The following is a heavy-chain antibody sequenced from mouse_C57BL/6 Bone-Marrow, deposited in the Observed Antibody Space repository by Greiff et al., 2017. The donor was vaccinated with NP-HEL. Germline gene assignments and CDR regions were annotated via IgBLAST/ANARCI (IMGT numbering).Heavy chain of an antibody. CDR2: FYPGSGSI. CDR1: GYTFTEYT. V-gene: IGHV1-62-2*01. D-gene: IGHD1-1*01. J-gene: IGHJ4*01. Sequence: QVQLQQSGAELVKPGASVKLSCKASGYTFTEYTIHWVKQRSGQGLEWIGWFYPGSGSIKYNENFKDKATLTADKSSSTVYMELSRLTSEDAAFYFCARHEMDTTVDYYAMDYWGQGTSVTVAS. CDR3: ARHEMDTTVDYYAMDY.